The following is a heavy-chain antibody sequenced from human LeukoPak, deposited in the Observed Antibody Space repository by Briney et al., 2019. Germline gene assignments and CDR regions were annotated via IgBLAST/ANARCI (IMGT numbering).Heavy chain of an antibody. D-gene: IGHD3-16*01. CDR2: IYYSGTT. J-gene: IGHJ5*02. V-gene: IGHV4-39*01. CDR1: GDSVSSTRYD. CDR3: ARYSYGGEDWFDP. Sequence: SETLSLTCTVSGDSVSSTRYDWGWIRQPPGKGLEGIGSIYYSGTTYYNPSLKSRVTILLDMSKIQISLRLTSVTAADTAVYYCARYSYGGEDWFDPWGQGTLVTVSS.